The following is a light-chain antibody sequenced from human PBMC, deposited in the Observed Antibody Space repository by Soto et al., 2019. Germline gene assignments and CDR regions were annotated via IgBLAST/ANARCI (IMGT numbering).Light chain of an antibody. CDR3: ATRDDSLSGHWL. CDR1: SSNIGSNY. Sequence: QSVLTQPPSASGTPGQRVTISCSGSSSNIGSNYVNWYQHLPGTAPKRLIYRNDQRPSGVPDRFSGSKSGTSASLAISGLRSEDEADYYCATRDDSLSGHWLFGGGTKLTVL. J-gene: IGLJ3*02. V-gene: IGLV1-47*01. CDR2: RND.